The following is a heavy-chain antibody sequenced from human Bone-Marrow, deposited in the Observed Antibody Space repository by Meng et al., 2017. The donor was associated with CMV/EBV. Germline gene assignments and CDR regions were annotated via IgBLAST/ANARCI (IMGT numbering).Heavy chain of an antibody. CDR3: ARGGGPFDY. J-gene: IGHJ4*02. D-gene: IGHD3-16*01. Sequence: VQHRQSGAGLLKPSETLSLTGAVYGGSFSGYYWSWTRQPPGKGLEWIGEINHSGSTNYNPSLKSRVTISVDTSKNQFSLKLSSVTAADTAVYYCARGGGPFDYWGQGTLVTVSS. CDR2: INHSGST. CDR1: GGSFSGYY. V-gene: IGHV4-34*01.